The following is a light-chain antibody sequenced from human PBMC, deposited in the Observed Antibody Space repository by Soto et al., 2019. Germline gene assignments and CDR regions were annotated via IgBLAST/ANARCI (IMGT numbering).Light chain of an antibody. CDR3: QQYNSYSLT. Sequence: DIQMTQSPCTLSASVGDRVTITCRASQSIRSWLAWYQQKPGKAPKLLIYDASSLQSGVPSRFSGSESGTEFTLTISSLQPDDFATYYCQQYNSYSLTFGGGTKVEIK. V-gene: IGKV1-5*01. CDR2: DAS. CDR1: QSIRSW. J-gene: IGKJ4*01.